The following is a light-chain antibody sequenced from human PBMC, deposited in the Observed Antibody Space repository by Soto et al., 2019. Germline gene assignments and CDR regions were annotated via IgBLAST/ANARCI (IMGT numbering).Light chain of an antibody. J-gene: IGLJ7*01. CDR3: QSYDNSVSGSV. Sequence: QSVLTQPPSVSGAPGQSVTISCTGTTSNIGAGYDVYWYQQLPGAAPKLLIYENINRPSGVPDRFSGPRSGTSASLAITGLQTDDEAEYYCQSYDNSVSGSVFGGGTQLTVL. V-gene: IGLV1-40*01. CDR2: ENI. CDR1: TSNIGAGYD.